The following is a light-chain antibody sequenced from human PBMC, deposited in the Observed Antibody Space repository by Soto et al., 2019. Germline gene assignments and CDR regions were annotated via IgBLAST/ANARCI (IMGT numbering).Light chain of an antibody. V-gene: IGLV2-14*03. J-gene: IGLJ1*01. CDR3: SSYTSSSTLYV. CDR2: DVS. Sequence: QSALTQPASVSGSPGQSITISCTGTSSDVGGYNYVSWYQHHPGKAPKLMIYDVSNRPSGVSNRFSGSKSGNTASLTISGLQAEDEAGYYCSSYTSSSTLYVFGPGTKVTVL. CDR1: SSDVGGYNY.